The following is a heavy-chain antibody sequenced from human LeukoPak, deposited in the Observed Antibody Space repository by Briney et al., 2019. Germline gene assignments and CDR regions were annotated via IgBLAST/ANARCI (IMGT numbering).Heavy chain of an antibody. CDR2: INAGGSST. J-gene: IGHJ4*02. Sequence: GGSLRLSCAASGFTFSSYWMHWVRQAPGKGLVWVSRINAGGSSTYYADSVKGRFTISRDNSKNTLYLQMNSLRAEDTAVYYCARAVAGLYFDYWGQGTLVTVSS. CDR1: GFTFSSYW. D-gene: IGHD6-19*01. CDR3: ARAVAGLYFDY. V-gene: IGHV3-74*01.